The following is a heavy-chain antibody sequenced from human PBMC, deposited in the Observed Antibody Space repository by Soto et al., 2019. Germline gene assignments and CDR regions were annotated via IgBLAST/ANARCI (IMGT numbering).Heavy chain of an antibody. J-gene: IGHJ4*02. CDR1: GGSISSSSYY. V-gene: IGHV4-39*01. D-gene: IGHD3-22*01. CDR2: IYYSGST. Sequence: KPSETLSLTCTVSGGSISSSSYYWGWIRQPPGKGLERIGSIYYSGSTYYNPSLKSRVTISVDTSKNQFSLKLSSVTAADTAVYYCARRVFSSGYQGFDYWGQGTLVTVSS. CDR3: ARRVFSSGYQGFDY.